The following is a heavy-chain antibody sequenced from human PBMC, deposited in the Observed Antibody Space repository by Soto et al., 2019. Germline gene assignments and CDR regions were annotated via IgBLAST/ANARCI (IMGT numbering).Heavy chain of an antibody. CDR1: GFTFSDYW. Sequence: EVQLVESGGGLVQPGGSLRLSCAASGFTFSDYWMNWVRQAPGKGLVWVSRIDSDGSSTSYADSVKGRFTISRDNVKNRLYLQMNSLRAEDTAVYYCAKSNWFDPWGQGTLVTVSS. CDR3: AKSNWFDP. CDR2: IDSDGSST. J-gene: IGHJ5*02. V-gene: IGHV3-74*01.